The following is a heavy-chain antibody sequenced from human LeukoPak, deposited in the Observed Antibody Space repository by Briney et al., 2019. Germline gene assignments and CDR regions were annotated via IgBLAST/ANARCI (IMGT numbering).Heavy chain of an antibody. CDR1: GGSISSGGYS. D-gene: IGHD3-16*01. J-gene: IGHJ3*02. CDR2: VYHSGST. V-gene: IGHV4-30-2*01. CDR3: ARNLRGGAFDI. Sequence: SQTLSLTCAVSGGSISSGGYSWSWIRQPPGKGLEWIGYVYHSGSTYYNPSLKSRVTISVDRSKNQFSLKLSSVTAADTAVYYCARNLRGGAFDIWGQGTMVTVSS.